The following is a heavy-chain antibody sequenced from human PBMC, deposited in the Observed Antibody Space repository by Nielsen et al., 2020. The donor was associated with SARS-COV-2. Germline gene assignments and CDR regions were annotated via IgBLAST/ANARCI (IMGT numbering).Heavy chain of an antibody. CDR3: SRESGDSSNIGYFDY. D-gene: IGHD6-13*01. CDR2: ISSSSSTI. Sequence: GESLKISCAASGFTFSSYSMNWVRQAPGKGLEWVSYISSSSSTIYYADSVKGRFTISRANAKNSLYLQMNSLRDEDTAVYYCSRESGDSSNIGYFDYWVQGTLVTVSS. J-gene: IGHJ4*02. CDR1: GFTFSSYS. V-gene: IGHV3-48*02.